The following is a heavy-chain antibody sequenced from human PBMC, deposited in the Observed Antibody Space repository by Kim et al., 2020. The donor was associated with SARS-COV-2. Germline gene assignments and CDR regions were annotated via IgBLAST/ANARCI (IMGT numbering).Heavy chain of an antibody. D-gene: IGHD3-10*01. CDR3: VWNYYYGMDV. V-gene: IGHV4-34*01. CDR2: SS. Sequence: SSNSNPSLKIRVTISVDTSKNEFSLKLSSVNAADTAVYYCVWNYYYGMDVWGQGTTVTVSS. J-gene: IGHJ6*02.